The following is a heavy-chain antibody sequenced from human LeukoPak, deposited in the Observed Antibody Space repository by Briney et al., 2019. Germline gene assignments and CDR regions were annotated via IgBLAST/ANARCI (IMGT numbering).Heavy chain of an antibody. CDR2: ISSSGSTI. Sequence: GGSLRLSCAASGFTFSSYEMNWVRQAPGKGLEWVSYISSSGSTIYYADSVKGRFTISRDNAKNSLYLQMNSLRAEDTAVYYCARETFMVRGVITRYFDYWGQGTLVAVSS. CDR1: GFTFSSYE. J-gene: IGHJ4*02. CDR3: ARETFMVRGVITRYFDY. V-gene: IGHV3-48*03. D-gene: IGHD3-10*01.